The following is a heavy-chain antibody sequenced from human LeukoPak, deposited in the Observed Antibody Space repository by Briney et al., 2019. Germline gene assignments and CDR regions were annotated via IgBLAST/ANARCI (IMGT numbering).Heavy chain of an antibody. V-gene: IGHV1-69*04. CDR3: ARDVSSSWRHPSDP. CDR1: GGTFSSYA. Sequence: GSSVTVSFTSSGGTFSSYAISWVRQPPGQGLEWVGRIIHILGIANYAKKFQGRVTITADKSTSTAYMELSSLRSEDTAVYYCARDVSSSWRHPSDPWGQGTLVTVSS. J-gene: IGHJ5*02. D-gene: IGHD6-13*01. CDR2: IIHILGIA.